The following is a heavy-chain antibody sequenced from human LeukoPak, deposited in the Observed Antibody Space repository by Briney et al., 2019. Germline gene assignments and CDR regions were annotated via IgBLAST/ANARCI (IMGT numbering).Heavy chain of an antibody. CDR3: ARRNYGDYDHYFDY. CDR1: GGSISGYY. D-gene: IGHD4-17*01. CDR2: IYCSGST. Sequence: PSETLSLTCTVSGGSISGYYWSWIRQLPGKGLEWIGCIYCSGSTNYNPSLKSRVTISGDTSRNQFSLRLSSVTAADTAVYFCARRNYGDYDHYFDYWGQGILVTVSS. J-gene: IGHJ4*02. V-gene: IGHV4-59*08.